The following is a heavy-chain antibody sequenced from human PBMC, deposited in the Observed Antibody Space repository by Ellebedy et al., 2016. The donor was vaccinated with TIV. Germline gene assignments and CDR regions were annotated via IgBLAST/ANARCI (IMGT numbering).Heavy chain of an antibody. D-gene: IGHD2-2*02. CDR1: GGSVSSGSYY. J-gene: IGHJ6*02. V-gene: IGHV4-61*01. CDR3: AGGSYTPYGMDV. CDR2: RYYIGTT. Sequence: SETLSLTCTVSGGSVSSGSYYWNWIRQPPGKGLEWIGYRYYIGTTNYNPSLKSRVTISEDTSKNQFSLRLSSVTAADTAVYYCAGGSYTPYGMDVWGQGTTVTVSS.